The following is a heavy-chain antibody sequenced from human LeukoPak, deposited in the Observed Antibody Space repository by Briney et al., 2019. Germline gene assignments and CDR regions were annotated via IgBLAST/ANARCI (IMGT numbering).Heavy chain of an antibody. J-gene: IGHJ4*02. V-gene: IGHV4-39*07. Sequence: SETLSLTCTVSGGSISSSSYYWGWIRQPPGKGLEWIGSIYYSGSTFYNPSLKSRVTISVDTSKNQFSLKLSSVTAADTAVYYCARDVEEATGTTVLRTIDYWGQGTLVTVSS. D-gene: IGHD1-1*01. CDR2: IYYSGST. CDR3: ARDVEEATGTTVLRTIDY. CDR1: GGSISSSSYY.